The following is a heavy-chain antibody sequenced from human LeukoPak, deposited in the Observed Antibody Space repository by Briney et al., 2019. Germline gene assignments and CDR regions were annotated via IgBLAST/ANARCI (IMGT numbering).Heavy chain of an antibody. V-gene: IGHV4-38-2*02. J-gene: IGHJ4*02. CDR2: IYHSGST. Sequence: SETLSLTCAVSGYSISSGYYWGWIRQPPGKGLEWIGSIYHSGSTYYNPSLKSRVTISVDTSKNQFSLKLSSVTAADTAVYYCARDLSRDGSFDYWGQGTLVTVSS. CDR1: GYSISSGYY. D-gene: IGHD5-24*01. CDR3: ARDLSRDGSFDY.